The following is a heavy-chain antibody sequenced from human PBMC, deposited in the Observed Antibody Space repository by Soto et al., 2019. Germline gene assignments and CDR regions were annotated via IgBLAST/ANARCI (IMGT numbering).Heavy chain of an antibody. Sequence: GGSLRLSCAASGFTFSSYAMSWVRQAPGKGLEWVSAISGSGGSTYYADSVKGRFTISRDNSKNTLYLQMNSLRAEDTAVYYCAKTLSSYDYVWGSYLHWGQGTLVTVSS. J-gene: IGHJ4*02. CDR1: GFTFSSYA. V-gene: IGHV3-23*01. CDR3: AKTLSSYDYVWGSYLH. D-gene: IGHD3-16*02. CDR2: ISGSGGST.